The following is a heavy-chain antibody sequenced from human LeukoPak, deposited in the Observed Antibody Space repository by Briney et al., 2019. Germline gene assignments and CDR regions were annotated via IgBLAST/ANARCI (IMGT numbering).Heavy chain of an antibody. V-gene: IGHV4-59*08. CDR1: GGSISNYY. D-gene: IGHD6-13*01. Sequence: SETLSLTCTVSGGSISNYYWTWIRQPPGKGLEWIGFISYSGNTNYNPSLKSRVSISVDTSKNQFSLKVNFVTAADTALYYCARMNLAASGTPFDYWGPGILVTVSS. CDR3: ARMNLAASGTPFDY. J-gene: IGHJ4*02. CDR2: ISYSGNT.